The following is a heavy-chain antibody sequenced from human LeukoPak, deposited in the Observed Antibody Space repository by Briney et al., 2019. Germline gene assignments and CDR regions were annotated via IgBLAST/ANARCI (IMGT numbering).Heavy chain of an antibody. V-gene: IGHV1-46*01. CDR1: GYTFTSYY. D-gene: IGHD3-22*01. Sequence: ASVKISCKASGYTFTSYYMHWVRQAPGQGLEWMGIINPSGGSTSYAQKFQGRVTMTRDTSTSTVYMELSSLRSEDTAVYYCAREGDYYDSNGYYYGYWGQGTLVTVSS. CDR3: AREGDYYDSNGYYYGY. J-gene: IGHJ4*02. CDR2: INPSGGST.